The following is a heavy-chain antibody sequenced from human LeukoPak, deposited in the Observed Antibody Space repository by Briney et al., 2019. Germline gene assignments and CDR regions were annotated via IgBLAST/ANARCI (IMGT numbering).Heavy chain of an antibody. CDR2: INHSGST. D-gene: IGHD6-19*01. V-gene: IGHV4-34*01. Sequence: SATLSLTCAVYGGSFSGYYWSWIRQPPGKGLEWIGEINHSGSTNYNPSLKSRVTISVDTSKNQFSLKLSSVTAADTAVYYCASSLGKAGAYFDYWGQGTLVTVSS. CDR1: GGSFSGYY. CDR3: ASSLGKAGAYFDY. J-gene: IGHJ4*02.